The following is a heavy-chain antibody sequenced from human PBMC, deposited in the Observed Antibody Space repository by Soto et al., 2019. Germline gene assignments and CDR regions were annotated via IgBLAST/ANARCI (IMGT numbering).Heavy chain of an antibody. Sequence: GGSLRLSCAASGFTFSSYGMHWVRQAPGKGLEWVAVMWYDGSNKYYADSVKGRFTISRDNSKNTLYLQMNSLRAEDTAVYYCARGDYHDTCGPFSDAFDVWGQGTMVTVS. CDR3: ARGDYHDTCGPFSDAFDV. V-gene: IGHV3-33*01. J-gene: IGHJ3*01. CDR2: MWYDGSNK. D-gene: IGHD3-22*01. CDR1: GFTFSSYG.